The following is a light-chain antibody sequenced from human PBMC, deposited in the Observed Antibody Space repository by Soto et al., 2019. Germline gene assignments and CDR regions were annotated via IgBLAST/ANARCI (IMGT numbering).Light chain of an antibody. V-gene: IGKV1-27*01. J-gene: IGKJ3*01. CDR1: QDISNF. CDR3: QQCSNWPEIT. Sequence: DIQMTQSPSSLSAFVGDTVTITCRASQDISNFLAWYQQKPGKVPKLLIYAASTLQSGVPSRFSGSGSGTDFTLTISSLEPEDFAVYYCQQCSNWPEITFGPGTKVDIK. CDR2: AAS.